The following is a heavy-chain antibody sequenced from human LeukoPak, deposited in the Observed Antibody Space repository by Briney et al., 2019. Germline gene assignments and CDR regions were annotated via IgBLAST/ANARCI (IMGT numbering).Heavy chain of an antibody. CDR3: AKEMATMNAFDI. V-gene: IGHV3-66*01. D-gene: IGHD5-24*01. CDR1: GFTVSSNY. Sequence: PGGSLTLSCAASGFTVSSNYMSWVRQAPGKGLEWVSVIYSGGSTDYKDSVKDRFIISRDNSKNTLYLQMNSLRAEDTAVYYCAKEMATMNAFDIWGQGTMVTVSS. CDR2: IYSGGST. J-gene: IGHJ3*02.